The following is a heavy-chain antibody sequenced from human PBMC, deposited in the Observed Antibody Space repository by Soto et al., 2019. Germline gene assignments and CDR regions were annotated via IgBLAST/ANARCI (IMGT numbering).Heavy chain of an antibody. V-gene: IGHV4-59*01. CDR3: ARGTSWQLPFDY. CDR1: SDSISSYY. J-gene: IGHJ4*02. CDR2: ISYSGST. Sequence: QVQLQESGPGLVKPSETLSLTCTVSSDSISSYYWSWIRQPPGKRLEWIGYISYSGSTDYNPSLKSRVTIPGDTSKNQFSLQVSSVTAADTAVYYCARGTSWQLPFDYWDQGTLVTVSS. D-gene: IGHD6-13*01.